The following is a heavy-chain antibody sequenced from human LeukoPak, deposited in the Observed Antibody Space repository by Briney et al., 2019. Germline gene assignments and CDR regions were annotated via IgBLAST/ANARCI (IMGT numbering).Heavy chain of an antibody. Sequence: PGGSLRLPCAASGFTFSSYWMSWVRQAPGKGLEWVANIKQDGSEKYYVDSVKGRFTISRDNAKNSLYLQMNSLRAEDTAVYYCARDFYYYNSSGYNYYFDYWGQGTLVTVSS. D-gene: IGHD3-22*01. J-gene: IGHJ4*02. CDR1: GFTFSSYW. CDR3: ARDFYYYNSSGYNYYFDY. V-gene: IGHV3-7*01. CDR2: IKQDGSEK.